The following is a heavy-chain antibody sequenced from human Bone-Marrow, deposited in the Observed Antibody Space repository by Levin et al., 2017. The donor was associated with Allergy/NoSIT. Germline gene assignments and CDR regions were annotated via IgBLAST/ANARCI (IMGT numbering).Heavy chain of an antibody. D-gene: IGHD5-12*01. V-gene: IGHV3-15*01. CDR3: TTDPYGWIWGYYFDY. Sequence: GESLKISCAASGFTFSNAWMNWVRQAPGKGLEWVGRIKSKTDGGTTDYAAPVKGRFTISRDDSKNTLYLQMNSLKTEDTAVYYCTTDPYGWIWGYYFDYWGQGTLVTVSS. CDR1: GFTFSNAW. CDR2: IKSKTDGGTT. J-gene: IGHJ4*02.